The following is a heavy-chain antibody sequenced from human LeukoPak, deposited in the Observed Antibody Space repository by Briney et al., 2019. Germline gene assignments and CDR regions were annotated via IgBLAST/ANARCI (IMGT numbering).Heavy chain of an antibody. V-gene: IGHV3-48*01. CDR2: ISSSSSSTI. CDR3: AKDGIAAAGAIGY. CDR1: GFTFSSYS. J-gene: IGHJ4*02. Sequence: GGSLRLSCAASGFTFSSYSMNWVRQAPGKGLEWVSYISSSSSSTIYYADSVKGRFTISRDNAKSSLYLQMNSLRAEDTAVYYCAKDGIAAAGAIGYWGQGTLVTVSS. D-gene: IGHD6-13*01.